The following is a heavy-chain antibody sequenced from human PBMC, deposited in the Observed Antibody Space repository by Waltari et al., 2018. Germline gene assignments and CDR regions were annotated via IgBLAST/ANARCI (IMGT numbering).Heavy chain of an antibody. CDR2: ISSSSSYI. CDR1: GFTFSSYS. D-gene: IGHD2-2*01. Sequence: EVQLVESGGGLVKPGGSLRLSCAASGFTFSSYSMNWVRQAPGKGLEWVSSISSSSSYIYYADSVKGRFTISRDNAKNSLYLQMNSLKTEDTAVYYCSWFSSTYSRTFWGQGTLVTVSS. V-gene: IGHV3-21*03. J-gene: IGHJ4*02. CDR3: SWFSSTYSRTF.